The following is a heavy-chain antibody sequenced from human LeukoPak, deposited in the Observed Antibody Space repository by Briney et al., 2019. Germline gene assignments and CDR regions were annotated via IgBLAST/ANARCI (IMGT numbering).Heavy chain of an antibody. V-gene: IGHV4-39*01. D-gene: IGHD5-12*01. CDR3: AKHDGGYDWGPFHS. CDR2: VYYSGST. Sequence: SETLSLTCTVSGGSISTTNYYWGWIRQPPGKGLEWIGSVYYSGSTYYNPSLKSRVTIFVETSKNQFSLNLSSVTAADTAVYYCAKHDGGYDWGPFHSWGQGTLVTVSS. J-gene: IGHJ4*02. CDR1: GGSISTTNYY.